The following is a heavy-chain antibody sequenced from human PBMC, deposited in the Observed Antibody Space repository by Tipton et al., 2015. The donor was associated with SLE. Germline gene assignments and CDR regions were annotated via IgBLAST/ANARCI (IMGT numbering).Heavy chain of an antibody. D-gene: IGHD3-10*01. J-gene: IGHJ4*02. CDR3: TRHDYFASGRVY. Sequence: TLSLTCTVSGYSISSGYYWGWIRQPPGKGLEWIGSIYHSGSTYYNPSLKSRVTISVDTSKNQFSLKLSSVTAADTAVYYCTRHDYFASGRVYWGQGTLATVSS. CDR1: GYSISSGYY. CDR2: IYHSGST. V-gene: IGHV4-38-2*02.